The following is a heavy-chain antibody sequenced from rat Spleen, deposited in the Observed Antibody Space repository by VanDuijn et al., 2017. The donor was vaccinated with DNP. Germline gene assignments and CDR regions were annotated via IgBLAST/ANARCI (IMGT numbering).Heavy chain of an antibody. Sequence: EVQLVESGGGLVLPGRSQKLSCAASGFIFSDYYMAWVRQAPTKGLEWVAYIRYDGGTSYYGDSVKGRFTISRDNAKNTQYLQMDSLRSEDTATYYCAVQLGVFDYWGQGVMVTVSS. V-gene: IGHV5-20*01. CDR2: IRYDGGTS. D-gene: IGHD5-1*01. CDR3: AVQLGVFDY. CDR1: GFIFSDYY. J-gene: IGHJ2*01.